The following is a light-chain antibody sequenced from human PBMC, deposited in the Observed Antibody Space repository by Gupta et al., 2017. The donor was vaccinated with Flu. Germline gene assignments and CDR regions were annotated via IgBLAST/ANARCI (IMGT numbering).Light chain of an antibody. Sequence: ERVTLSCRASQSVTSSYLAWYQQKPGQAPRLLIYGASSRATGIPDRFSGSGSGTDFTLTISRLEPEDFAVYYCQQYGSSPWTFGQGTKVE. CDR1: QSVTSSY. J-gene: IGKJ1*01. CDR3: QQYGSSPWT. V-gene: IGKV3-20*01. CDR2: GAS.